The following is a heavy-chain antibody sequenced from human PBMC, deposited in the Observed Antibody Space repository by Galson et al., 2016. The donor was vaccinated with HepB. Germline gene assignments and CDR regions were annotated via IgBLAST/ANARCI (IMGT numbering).Heavy chain of an antibody. CDR3: AKDSSYGSGSYYNVNYYYGMDV. CDR1: GFTLDDYA. V-gene: IGHV3-9*01. CDR2: ISWNSGSI. D-gene: IGHD3-10*01. Sequence: SLRLSCAASGFTLDDYAMHWVRQAPGKGLEWVSGISWNSGSIGYADSVKGRFTISRDNAKNSLYLQMNSLRAEDTALYYCAKDSSYGSGSYYNVNYYYGMDVWGKGTTVTVSS. J-gene: IGHJ6*04.